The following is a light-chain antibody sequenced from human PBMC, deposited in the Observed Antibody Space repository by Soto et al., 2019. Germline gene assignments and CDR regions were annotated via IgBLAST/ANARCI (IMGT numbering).Light chain of an antibody. Sequence: EIVMAQSPATLSVSPGERATLSCRASQSINSNLAWNQQMPGQAPRLLIYGASTRATGLPARFSGSGSGTEFTLVIRSLQSENFAVYSCQQYNNWPRQFRQGTKVHIK. CDR3: QQYNNWPRQ. V-gene: IGKV3-15*01. CDR2: GAS. CDR1: QSINSN. J-gene: IGKJ1*01.